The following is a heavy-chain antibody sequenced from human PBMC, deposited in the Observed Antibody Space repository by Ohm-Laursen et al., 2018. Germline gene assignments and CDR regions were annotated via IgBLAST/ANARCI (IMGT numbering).Heavy chain of an antibody. J-gene: IGHJ3*02. D-gene: IGHD2-15*01. V-gene: IGHV3-23*01. CDR2: ISGSGSRT. CDR1: GFSVSTNY. Sequence: SLRLSCAAFGFSVSTNYMNWVRQAPGKGLEWVSGISGSGSRTYYADSVKGRFTISRDNSKNTVHLQMNSLRAEDTAVYYCAKVYYCSGGSCYSWELTNGFDIWGQGTMVTVSS. CDR3: AKVYYCSGGSCYSWELTNGFDI.